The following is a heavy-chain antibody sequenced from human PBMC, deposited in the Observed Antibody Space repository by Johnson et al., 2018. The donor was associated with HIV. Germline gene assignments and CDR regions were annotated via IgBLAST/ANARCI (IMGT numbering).Heavy chain of an antibody. CDR2: IYSGGST. V-gene: IGHV3-66*01. J-gene: IGHJ3*01. D-gene: IGHD6-13*01. CDR1: GFTVSSNY. Sequence: VQLVESGGGLVQPGGSLRLSCAASGFTVSSNYMSWVRQAPGKGLEWVSVIYSGGSTYYADSVTGRFTISRDNSKNPLYLQMNSLRAEDTAVYYCARRIEIATAGTSFAFDVWGLGTMVTVSS. CDR3: ARRIEIATAGTSFAFDV.